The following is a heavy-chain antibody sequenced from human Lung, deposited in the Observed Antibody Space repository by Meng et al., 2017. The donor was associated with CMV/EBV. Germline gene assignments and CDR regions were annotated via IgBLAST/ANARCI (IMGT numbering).Heavy chain of an antibody. J-gene: IGHJ6*02. V-gene: IGHV1-2*02. CDR3: ARDRLRFLEWSYGMDV. D-gene: IGHD3-3*01. CDR1: GYTFTGYY. Sequence: ASVXVSCKASGYTFTGYYMHWVRQAPGQGLEWMGWINPNSGGTNYAQKFQGRVTMTRDTSISTAYMEVSRLRSDDTAVYYCARDRLRFLEWSYGMDVWGQGTXVTVSS. CDR2: INPNSGGT.